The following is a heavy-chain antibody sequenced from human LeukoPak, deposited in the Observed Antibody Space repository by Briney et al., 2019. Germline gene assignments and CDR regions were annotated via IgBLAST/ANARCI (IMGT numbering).Heavy chain of an antibody. V-gene: IGHV3-21*01. CDR3: ARVPSPLIVVVPAAEILDY. CDR2: ISSSSSYI. CDR1: GFTFSSYS. J-gene: IGHJ4*02. D-gene: IGHD2-2*01. Sequence: GGSLRLSCAASGFTFSSYSMNWVRQAPGKGLEWVSSISSSSSYIYYADSVKGRFTISRDNAKNSLYLQMNSLRAEDTAVYYCARVPSPLIVVVPAAEILDYWGQGTLVTVSS.